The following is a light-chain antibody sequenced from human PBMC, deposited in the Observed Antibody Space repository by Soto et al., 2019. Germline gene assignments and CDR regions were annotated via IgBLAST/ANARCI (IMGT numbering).Light chain of an antibody. V-gene: IGKV1-8*01. CDR1: QGISSY. J-gene: IGKJ2*03. Sequence: IRMTRSPSSLFASTGDRVTVTCRASQGISSYLAWYQQKPGKAPKVMIYKASTLESGVPSRFSASVFGTEFTLTISSLQPDDVATYYCQQYNSYVYSFGGGTKVDI. CDR3: QQYNSYVYS. CDR2: KAS.